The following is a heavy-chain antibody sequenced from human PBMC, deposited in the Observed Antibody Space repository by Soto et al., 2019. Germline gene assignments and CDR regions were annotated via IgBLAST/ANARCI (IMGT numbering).Heavy chain of an antibody. Sequence: GGSLRLSCAASGFTFSSYAMHWVRQAPGKGLEWVAVISYDGSNKYYADSVKGLFTISRDNSKNTLYLQMNSLRAEDTAVYYCAREYSSGWDHYYYYGMDVWGQGTTVTVSS. CDR2: ISYDGSNK. D-gene: IGHD6-19*01. V-gene: IGHV3-30-3*01. CDR3: AREYSSGWDHYYYYGMDV. CDR1: GFTFSSYA. J-gene: IGHJ6*02.